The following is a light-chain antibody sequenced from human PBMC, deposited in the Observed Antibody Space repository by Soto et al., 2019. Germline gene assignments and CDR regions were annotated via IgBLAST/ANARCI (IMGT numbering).Light chain of an antibody. J-gene: IGLJ2*01. Sequence: QSVLTQPPSVSGAPGQRVTISCTGSRSNIGAGYAVHWYQQLPGTAPKLLIYDNTNRPSGVPDRFSASESGTSASLAITGLQSEDEADYYCQSYETSLSASVFGGGTKVNVL. CDR2: DNT. CDR3: QSYETSLSASV. V-gene: IGLV1-40*01. CDR1: RSNIGAGYA.